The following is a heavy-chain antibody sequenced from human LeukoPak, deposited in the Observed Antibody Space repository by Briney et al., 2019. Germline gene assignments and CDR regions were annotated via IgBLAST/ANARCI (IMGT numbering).Heavy chain of an antibody. CDR2: INHSGST. CDR3: ARLGPFRYFDWLHYGSFDY. D-gene: IGHD3-9*01. V-gene: IGHV4-34*01. Sequence: SETLSLTCAVYGGSFSGYYWSWIRQPPGKGLEWIGEINHSGSTNYNPSLKSRVTISVDTSKNQFSLKLSSVTAADTAVYYCARLGPFRYFDWLHYGSFDYWGQGTLVTVSS. J-gene: IGHJ4*02. CDR1: GGSFSGYY.